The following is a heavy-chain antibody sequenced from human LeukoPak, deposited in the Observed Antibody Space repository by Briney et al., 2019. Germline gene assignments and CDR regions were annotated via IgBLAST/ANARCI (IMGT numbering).Heavy chain of an antibody. J-gene: IGHJ4*02. CDR3: ARRGGSYSHSDF. Sequence: ASGKVACKASGYTFSSYGVIWGRQAPGQGLEWMGWVSAFNGNTDYAPKLQGRVTMTTDTSTTTAYMELRSLTSDDTAVYYCARRGGSYSHSDFWGQGTLVTVSS. CDR1: GYTFSSYG. D-gene: IGHD1-26*01. CDR2: VSAFNGNT. V-gene: IGHV1-18*01.